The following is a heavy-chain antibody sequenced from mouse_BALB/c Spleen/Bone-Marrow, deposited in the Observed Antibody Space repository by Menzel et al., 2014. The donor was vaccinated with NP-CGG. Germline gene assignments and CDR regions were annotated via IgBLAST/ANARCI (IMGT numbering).Heavy chain of an antibody. Sequence: EVHLVESGGGLVQPGGSRKLSCAASGFTLSSFGMHWVRQAPEKGLEWVAYISSGSSTIFYADTVKGRFTVSRDNPKNTLFLQMTSLRSEDTAMYYCTRGGNWDDFDYWGQGTTLTVSS. V-gene: IGHV5-17*02. J-gene: IGHJ2*01. D-gene: IGHD4-1*01. CDR3: TRGGNWDDFDY. CDR1: GFTLSSFG. CDR2: ISSGSSTI.